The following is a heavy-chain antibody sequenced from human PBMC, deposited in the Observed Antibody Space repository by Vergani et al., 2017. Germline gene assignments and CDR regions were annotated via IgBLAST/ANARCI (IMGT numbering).Heavy chain of an antibody. D-gene: IGHD3-9*01. Sequence: EVQLVQSGAEVKKPGESLKISCKGSGYSFTSYWIGWVRQMPGKGLEWMGTIYPGDSDTRYSPSFQGQVTISADKSISTAYLQWSSLKASDTAMYYCARPQMYYDILTSYYSPPDYGMDVWGQGTTVTVSS. V-gene: IGHV5-51*01. CDR3: ARPQMYYDILTSYYSPPDYGMDV. CDR2: IYPGDSDT. CDR1: GYSFTSYW. J-gene: IGHJ6*02.